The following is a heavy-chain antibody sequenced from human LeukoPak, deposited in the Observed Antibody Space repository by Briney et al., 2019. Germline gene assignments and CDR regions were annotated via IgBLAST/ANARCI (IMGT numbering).Heavy chain of an antibody. CDR2: ISYDGSNK. V-gene: IGHV3-30*14. CDR3: ARGGTASDYYDSSGYYYYYYYMDV. J-gene: IGHJ6*03. CDR1: GFTFSSYA. Sequence: GRSLRLSCAASGFTFSSYAMHWVRQAPGKGLEWVAVISYDGSNKYYADSVKGQFTISRNNSKNTLYLQMNSLRAEDTAVYYCARGGTASDYYDSSGYYYYYYYMDVWGKGITVTVSS. D-gene: IGHD3-22*01.